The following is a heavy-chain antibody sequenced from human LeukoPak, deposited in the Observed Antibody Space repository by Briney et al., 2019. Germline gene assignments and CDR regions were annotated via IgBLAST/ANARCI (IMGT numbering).Heavy chain of an antibody. CDR1: GFTFSSNV. D-gene: IGHD3-10*01. CDR3: AKHSGSYGRPLDY. CDR2: ISGSGGNT. V-gene: IGHV3-23*01. J-gene: IGHJ4*02. Sequence: GGSLRLSCAASGFTFSSNVMSWVRQAPGKGLEWVSAISGSGGNTFYADSVKGRFTISRDNSKNTLCLQMTSLRAEDTDVYYCAKHSGSYGRPLDYWGQGTLVTVSS.